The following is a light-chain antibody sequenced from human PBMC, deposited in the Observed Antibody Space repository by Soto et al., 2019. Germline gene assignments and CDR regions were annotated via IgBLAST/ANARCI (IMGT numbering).Light chain of an antibody. CDR3: SSYTSSSTYV. V-gene: IGLV2-14*01. J-gene: IGLJ1*01. CDR1: SSDVGNYNY. CDR2: DVS. Sequence: SALTQPASVSGSPGQSITISCTGTSSDVGNYNYVSWYQQHPGKAPKLMIHDVSNRPSGVSNRFSGSKSGNTASLTISGLQADVEADYSSSSYTSSSTYVFGTGTKVTVL.